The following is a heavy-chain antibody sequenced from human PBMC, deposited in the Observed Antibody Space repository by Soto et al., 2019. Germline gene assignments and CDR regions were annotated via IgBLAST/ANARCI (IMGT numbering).Heavy chain of an antibody. CDR2: ISAYNGNT. J-gene: IGHJ6*02. V-gene: IGHV1-18*01. CDR1: GYTFTSYG. Sequence: QVQLVQSGAEVKKPGASVKVSCKASGYTFTSYGISWVRQAPGQGLEWMGWISAYNGNTNYAQKLQGRVTMTTDTSTSTAYMELRSLRSDDTAVYYCARDGYDFWSGYYSLYYYGMDVWGQGTTVTVSS. D-gene: IGHD3-3*01. CDR3: ARDGYDFWSGYYSLYYYGMDV.